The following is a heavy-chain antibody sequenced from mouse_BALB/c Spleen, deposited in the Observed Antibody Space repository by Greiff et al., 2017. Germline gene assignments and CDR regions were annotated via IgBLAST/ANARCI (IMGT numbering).Heavy chain of an antibody. V-gene: IGHV3-2*02. J-gene: IGHJ4*01. CDR1: GYSITSDYA. Sequence: EVHLVESGPGLVKPSQSLSLTCTVTGYSITSDYAWNWIRQFPGNKLEWMGYISYSGSTSYNPSLKSRISITRDTSKNQFFLQLNSVTTEDTATYYCARGEIPYYAMDYWGQGTSVTVSS. CDR2: ISYSGST. CDR3: ARGEIPYYAMDY.